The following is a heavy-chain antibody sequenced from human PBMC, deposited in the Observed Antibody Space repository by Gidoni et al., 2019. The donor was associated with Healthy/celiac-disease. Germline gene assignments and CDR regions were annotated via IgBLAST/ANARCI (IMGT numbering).Heavy chain of an antibody. Sequence: EVQLLESGGGLVQPGGSLRLSCAASGFPFSSYAMSWVRQAPGKGLEWVSASSGSGGSTYYADSVKGRFTISRDNSKNTLYLQMNSLRAEDTAVYYCATGLFGGVIVTPFDYWGRGTLVTVSS. CDR1: GFPFSSYA. CDR2: SSGSGGST. J-gene: IGHJ4*02. V-gene: IGHV3-23*01. CDR3: ATGLFGGVIVTPFDY. D-gene: IGHD3-16*02.